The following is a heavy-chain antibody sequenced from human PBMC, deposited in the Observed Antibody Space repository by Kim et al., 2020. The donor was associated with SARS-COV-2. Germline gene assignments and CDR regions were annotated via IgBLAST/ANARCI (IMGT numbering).Heavy chain of an antibody. CDR3: AREVAATSWVGGMDV. V-gene: IGHV3-21*01. CDR1: GFTFSSYS. CDR2: ISSSSSYI. Sequence: GGSLRLSCAASGFTFSSYSMNWVRQAPGKGLEWVSSISSSSSYIYYADSVKGRFTISRDNAKNSLYLQMNSLRAEDTAVYYCAREVAATSWVGGMDVWGQGTTVTVSS. J-gene: IGHJ6*02. D-gene: IGHD2-15*01.